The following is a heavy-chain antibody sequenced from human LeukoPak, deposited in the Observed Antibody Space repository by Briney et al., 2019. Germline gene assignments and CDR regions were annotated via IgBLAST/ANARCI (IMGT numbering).Heavy chain of an antibody. J-gene: IGHJ4*02. CDR3: ARRSVAGTIN. D-gene: IGHD6-19*01. CDR1: GGSFSGYY. Sequence: SETLSLTCAVYGGSFSGYYWSWIRQPPGKGLEWIGEINHSGSTNYNPSLKSRVTISVDTSKNQFSLKLSSVTAADTAVHYCARRSVAGTINWGQGTLVTVSS. CDR2: INHSGST. V-gene: IGHV4-34*01.